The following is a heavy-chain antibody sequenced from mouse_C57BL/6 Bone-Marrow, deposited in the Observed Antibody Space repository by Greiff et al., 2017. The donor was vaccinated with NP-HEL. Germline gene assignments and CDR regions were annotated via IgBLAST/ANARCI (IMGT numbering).Heavy chain of an antibody. CDR3: ARPTYYGSSYSFAY. V-gene: IGHV5-12*01. D-gene: IGHD1-1*01. Sequence: EVKLVESGGGLVQPGGSLKLSCAASGFTFSDYYMYWVRQTPEKRLEWVAYISNGGGSTYYPDTVKGPFTISRDNAKNTLYLQMSRLKSEDTAMYYCARPTYYGSSYSFAYWGQGTLVTVSA. CDR2: ISNGGGST. J-gene: IGHJ3*01. CDR1: GFTFSDYY.